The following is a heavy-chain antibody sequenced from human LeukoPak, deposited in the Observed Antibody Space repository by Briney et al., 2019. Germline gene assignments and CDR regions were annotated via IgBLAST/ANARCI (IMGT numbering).Heavy chain of an antibody. V-gene: IGHV1-24*01. CDR1: GYTLTELS. Sequence: GASVKVSCKVSGYTLTELSMHWVRQAPGKGLEWMGGFDPEDGETIYAQKFQGRVTMTEDTSTDTAYMELSSLRSEDTAVYYCATGDRIAAAGPYYYYGMDVWGQGTTVTISS. D-gene: IGHD6-13*01. CDR3: ATGDRIAAAGPYYYYGMDV. CDR2: FDPEDGET. J-gene: IGHJ6*02.